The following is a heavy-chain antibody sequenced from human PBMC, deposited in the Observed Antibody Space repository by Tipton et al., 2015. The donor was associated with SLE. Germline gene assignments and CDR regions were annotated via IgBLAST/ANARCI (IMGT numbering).Heavy chain of an antibody. Sequence: RSLRLSCAASGFTFSSYAMHWVRQAPGKGLEWVAVISYDGSNKYYADSVKGRFTTSRDNSKNTLYLQMNSLRAEDTAVYYCAREGTISGALDAFDIWGQGTMVTVSS. J-gene: IGHJ3*02. CDR1: GFTFSSYA. V-gene: IGHV3-30*04. D-gene: IGHD3-3*01. CDR2: ISYDGSNK. CDR3: AREGTISGALDAFDI.